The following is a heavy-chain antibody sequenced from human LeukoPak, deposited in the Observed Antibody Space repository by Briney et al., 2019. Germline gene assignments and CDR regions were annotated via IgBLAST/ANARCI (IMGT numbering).Heavy chain of an antibody. V-gene: IGHV1-18*01. CDR2: INTYNGNT. J-gene: IGHJ4*02. CDR1: GYTFTRYG. Sequence: ASVKVSCKASGYTFTRYGISWVRPAPGQGLEGMGWINTYNGNTDYAQKPQGRVNMTTDTSTSTAYMELRSLRSDDTALYYCATNYYDSSGYYSIDYWGQGTLVTVSS. D-gene: IGHD3-22*01. CDR3: ATNYYDSSGYYSIDY.